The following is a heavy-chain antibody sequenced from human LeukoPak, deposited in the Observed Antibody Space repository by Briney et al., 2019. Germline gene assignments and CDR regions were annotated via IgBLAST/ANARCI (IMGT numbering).Heavy chain of an antibody. D-gene: IGHD3-10*01. V-gene: IGHV3-11*04. J-gene: IGHJ6*03. CDR1: GFTFSDYY. Sequence: GGSLRLSCAASGFTFSDYYMSWIRQAPGKGLEWVSYISSSGSTIYYADSVKGRFTISRDNAKNSLYLQMNSLGAEDTAVYYCARVLVLLWFGDYYMDVWGKGTTVTVSS. CDR3: ARVLVLLWFGDYYMDV. CDR2: ISSSGSTI.